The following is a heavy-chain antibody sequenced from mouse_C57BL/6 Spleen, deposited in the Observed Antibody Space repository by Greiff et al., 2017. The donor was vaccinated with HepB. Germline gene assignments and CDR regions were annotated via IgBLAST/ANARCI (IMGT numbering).Heavy chain of an antibody. CDR3: VRHEGGYEEAWFAY. J-gene: IGHJ3*01. CDR2: IRSKSNNYAT. Sequence: EVKLMESGGGLVQPKGSLKLSCAASGFSFNTYAMNWVRQAPGKGLEWVARIRSKSNNYATYYADSVKDRFTISRDDSESMLYLQMKNLKTEDNAVYYCVRHEGGYEEAWFAYWGQGTLVTVSA. V-gene: IGHV10-1*01. D-gene: IGHD2-2*01. CDR1: GFSFNTYA.